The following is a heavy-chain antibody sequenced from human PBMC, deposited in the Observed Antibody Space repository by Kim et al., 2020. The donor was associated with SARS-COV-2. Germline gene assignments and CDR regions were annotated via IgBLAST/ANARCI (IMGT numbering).Heavy chain of an antibody. Sequence: SRVTISVDTSKNQFSLKLSSVTAADTAVYYCAREARGGYGYGYYYGMDVWGQGTTVTVSS. J-gene: IGHJ6*02. CDR3: AREARGGYGYGYYYGMDV. V-gene: IGHV4-59*01. D-gene: IGHD5-18*01.